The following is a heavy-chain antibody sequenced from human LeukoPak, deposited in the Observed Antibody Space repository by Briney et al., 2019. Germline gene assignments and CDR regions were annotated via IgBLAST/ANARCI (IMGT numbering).Heavy chain of an antibody. CDR2: ISSSSSYI. D-gene: IGHD2-15*01. J-gene: IGHJ2*01. CDR3: ARDGRRRDYCDSGSCYWYFDL. Sequence: GGSLRLSCAASGFSFSSYTMNWVRQAPGKGLEWVSSISSSSSYIYYADSLKGRFTISRDNAKNSLYLQMNGLRAEDTAVYYCARDGRRRDYCDSGSCYWYFDLWGRGTLVTVSS. V-gene: IGHV3-21*01. CDR1: GFSFSSYT.